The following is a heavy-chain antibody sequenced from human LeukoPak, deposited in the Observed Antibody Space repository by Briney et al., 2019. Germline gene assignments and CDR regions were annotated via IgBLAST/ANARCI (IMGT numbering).Heavy chain of an antibody. Sequence: PSETLSLTCTVSGGSISSGGYYWSWIRQPPGKGLEWIGYIYHSGSTYYNPSLKSRVTISVDRSKNQFSLKLSSVTPEDTAVYYCARDLGRDAFDIWGQGTMVTVSS. V-gene: IGHV4-30-2*01. CDR2: IYHSGST. CDR3: ARDLGRDAFDI. CDR1: GGSISSGGYY. D-gene: IGHD7-27*01. J-gene: IGHJ3*02.